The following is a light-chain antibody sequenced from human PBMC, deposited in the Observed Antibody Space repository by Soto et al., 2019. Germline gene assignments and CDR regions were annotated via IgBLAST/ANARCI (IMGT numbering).Light chain of an antibody. CDR3: LLYYGGSGV. CDR2: STT. CDR1: TGAVTSGYF. J-gene: IGLJ3*02. Sequence: QTVVTQEPSLTVSPGGTVTLTCTSSTGAVTSGYFPNWFQQKPGQAPRALIYSTTNKYSWTPARFSGSLLGGKAALTLSGVQPEDEAEYYCLLYYGGSGVFGGGTKLTVL. V-gene: IGLV7-43*01.